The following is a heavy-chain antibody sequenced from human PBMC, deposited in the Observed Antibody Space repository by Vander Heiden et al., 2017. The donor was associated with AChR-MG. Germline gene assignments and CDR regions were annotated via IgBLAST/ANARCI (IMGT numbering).Heavy chain of an antibody. D-gene: IGHD3-16*01. J-gene: IGHJ6*02. CDR2: INPINGDT. Sequence: QVQLVQSGAEVKKPGASVRVSRKAFGYTFTGYHIHWVRQAPGQGLEWMGWINPINGDTNYAQSFQGRVTMTRDTSISKAYMELSRLGSDDTAVYSCARGGREKALGYAMDVWGQGTTVTVSS. V-gene: IGHV1-2*02. CDR3: ARGGREKALGYAMDV. CDR1: GYTFTGYH.